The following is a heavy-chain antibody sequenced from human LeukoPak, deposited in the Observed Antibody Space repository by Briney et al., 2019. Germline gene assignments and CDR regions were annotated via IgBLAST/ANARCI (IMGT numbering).Heavy chain of an antibody. CDR3: ARDRIRCSSTSCIYYGMDV. Sequence: GGSLRLSCAASGFTFSSYWMNWVRQAPGKGLVWVSRIASDGSSTTYADSVKGRFSISRDNAKNTLYLQMNSLRAEDTAVYYCARDRIRCSSTSCIYYGMDVWGQGTTVTVSS. CDR2: IASDGSST. V-gene: IGHV3-74*01. D-gene: IGHD2-2*01. CDR1: GFTFSSYW. J-gene: IGHJ6*02.